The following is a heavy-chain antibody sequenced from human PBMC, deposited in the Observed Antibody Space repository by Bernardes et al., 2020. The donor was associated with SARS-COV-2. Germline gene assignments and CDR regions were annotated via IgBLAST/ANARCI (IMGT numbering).Heavy chain of an antibody. CDR2: IYSSGNT. CDR1: GASSSGSSFY. Sequence: SDTLYVTCTVCGASSSGSSFYWGWHRQPPGKGLEWIGNIYSSGNTYYNPSLKSRVTISVDTSKNQFYLKLSSVTAADTAVYYCARPNMIFGVVGWFDPWGQGTLVTVSS. CDR3: ARPNMIFGVVGWFDP. D-gene: IGHD3-3*01. V-gene: IGHV4-39*01. J-gene: IGHJ5*02.